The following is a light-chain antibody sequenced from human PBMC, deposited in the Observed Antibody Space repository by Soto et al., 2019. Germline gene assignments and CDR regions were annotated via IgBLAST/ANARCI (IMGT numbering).Light chain of an antibody. CDR2: KAS. CDR1: QSISYW. V-gene: IGKV1-5*03. CDR3: QQYNSYSPYT. J-gene: IGKJ2*01. Sequence: DIQMTQSPSTLSASVGDRVTITCRASQSISYWLAWYQQKPGKAPKLLIYKASTLDSGVPSRFXGSVSGTEFTLTISSLQPDDFATYYCQQYNSYSPYTFGQGTKLEIK.